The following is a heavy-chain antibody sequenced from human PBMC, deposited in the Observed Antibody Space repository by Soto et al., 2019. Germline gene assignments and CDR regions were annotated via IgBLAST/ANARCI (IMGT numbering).Heavy chain of an antibody. Sequence: LSLTCAVSGGSISSGGYSWSWIRQPPGKGLEWIGYIYHSGSTYYNPSLKSRVTISVDRSKNQFSLKLSSVTAADTAVYYCARAVDEYYYDSSGYNWFDPWGQGTLGTVSS. CDR3: ARAVDEYYYDSSGYNWFDP. V-gene: IGHV4-30-2*01. CDR2: IYHSGST. D-gene: IGHD3-22*01. CDR1: GGSISSGGYS. J-gene: IGHJ5*02.